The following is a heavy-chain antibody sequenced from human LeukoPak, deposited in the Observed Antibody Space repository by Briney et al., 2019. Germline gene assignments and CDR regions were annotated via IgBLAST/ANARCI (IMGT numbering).Heavy chain of an antibody. J-gene: IGHJ6*03. CDR1: GGSISSGSYY. CDR2: IYTSGST. CDR3: AREGGASGLLRYLSYDYYYMDV. D-gene: IGHD3-9*01. Sequence: SETLSLTCTVSGGSISSGSYYWSWIRQPAGKGLEWIGRIYTSGSTNYNPSLKSRVTISVDTSKNQFSLKLSCVTAAHTAVYYCAREGGASGLLRYLSYDYYYMDVWGKGTTVTISS. V-gene: IGHV4-61*02.